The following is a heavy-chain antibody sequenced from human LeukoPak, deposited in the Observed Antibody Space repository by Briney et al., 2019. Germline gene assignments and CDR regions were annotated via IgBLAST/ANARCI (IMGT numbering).Heavy chain of an antibody. CDR1: GYTFTSYY. J-gene: IGHJ6*02. D-gene: IGHD6-19*01. CDR2: INPSGGST. Sequence: ASVKVSCKASGYTFTSYYMHWVRQAPGQGLEWMGIINPSGGSTSYAQKFQGRVTMTRDTSTSTVYMELSSLRSEDTAVYYCARVRGVAVAAKHGMDVWGQGTTVTVSS. CDR3: ARVRGVAVAAKHGMDV. V-gene: IGHV1-46*01.